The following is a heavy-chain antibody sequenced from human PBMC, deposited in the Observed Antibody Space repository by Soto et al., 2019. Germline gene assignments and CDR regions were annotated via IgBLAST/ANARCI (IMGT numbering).Heavy chain of an antibody. CDR3: VRDKGGSYADAFDI. V-gene: IGHV4-4*07. CDR2: IYTSGST. CDR1: GASIISSH. Sequence: PSETQSLTCPVSGASIISSHCSWLRQPSGKGLEWIGRIYTSGSTNYNPSLKSRITMSGDTSRNQFSLKLTSVTAADTAFYYCVRDKGGSYADAFDIWGQGTMVTVSS. D-gene: IGHD1-26*01. J-gene: IGHJ3*02.